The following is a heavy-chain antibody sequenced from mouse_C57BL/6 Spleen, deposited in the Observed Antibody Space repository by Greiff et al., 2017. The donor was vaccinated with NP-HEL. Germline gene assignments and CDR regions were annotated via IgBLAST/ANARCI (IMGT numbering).Heavy chain of an antibody. V-gene: IGHV1-55*01. CDR3: ARGGLGRTWYFDV. J-gene: IGHJ1*03. D-gene: IGHD3-3*01. CDR1: GYTFTSYW. Sequence: VQLQQSGAELVKPGASVKMSCKASGYTFTSYWITWVKQRPGQGLEWIGDIYPGSGSTNYNEKFKSKATLTVDTSSSTAYMQLSSLTSEDSAVYYCARGGLGRTWYFDVWGTGTTVTVSS. CDR2: IYPGSGST.